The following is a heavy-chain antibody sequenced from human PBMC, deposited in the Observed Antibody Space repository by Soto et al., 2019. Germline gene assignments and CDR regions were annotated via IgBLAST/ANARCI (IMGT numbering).Heavy chain of an antibody. CDR1: GFTFSSYG. CDR3: AKDSDSSGYDY. D-gene: IGHD3-22*01. J-gene: IGHJ4*02. Sequence: QVQLVESGGGVVQPGRSLRLSCAASGFTFSSYGMHWVRQAPGKGLEWVAVISYDGSNKYYADSVKGRFTISRDNSNNTLYLHMNSLRAEDTAVDYCAKDSDSSGYDYWGQGTLVTVSS. CDR2: ISYDGSNK. V-gene: IGHV3-30*18.